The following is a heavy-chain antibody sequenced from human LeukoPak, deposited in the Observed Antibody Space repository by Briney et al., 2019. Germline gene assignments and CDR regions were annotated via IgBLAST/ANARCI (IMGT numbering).Heavy chain of an antibody. CDR3: AKGAGDSSRWYAIFDY. J-gene: IGHJ4*02. CDR1: GFTFSTYA. CDR2: MSGSGGST. D-gene: IGHD6-13*01. V-gene: IGHV3-23*01. Sequence: GGCLRLSCAASGFTFSTYAMSWVRQAPGKGLEWVSAMSGSGGSTYYADSVKGRFTISRDNSKNTLYLQMNSLRAEDTAVYYCAKGAGDSSRWYAIFDYWGQGTLVTVSS.